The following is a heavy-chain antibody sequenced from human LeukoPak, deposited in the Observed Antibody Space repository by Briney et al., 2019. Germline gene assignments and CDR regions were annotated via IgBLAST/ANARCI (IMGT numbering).Heavy chain of an antibody. CDR2: IYPGDSDT. CDR1: GYLFTNYW. CDR3: ARQVGSTPGAFDY. Sequence: GASLKISCQGPGYLFTNYWIVWVRQMPGKGLECVGIIYPGDSDTRYSPSFQGQVTISVDQSITTAYLQWTSLKASDTAMYYGARQVGSTPGAFDYWGQGTLVTVSS. V-gene: IGHV5-51*01. J-gene: IGHJ4*02. D-gene: IGHD1-26*01.